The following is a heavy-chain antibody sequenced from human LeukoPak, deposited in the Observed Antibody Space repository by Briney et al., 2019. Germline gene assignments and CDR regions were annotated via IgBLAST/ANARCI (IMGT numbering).Heavy chain of an antibody. CDR1: GDSVSSNSAA. Sequence: SQTLSLTCAISGDSVSSNSAACNWIRQSPSRGREWLGRTYYRSKWYNDYAVSVKSRITINPDTSKNQFSLQLNSVTPEDTAVYYCARAYSSSWYNSGGAFDIWGQGTMVTVSS. CDR2: TYYRSKWYN. D-gene: IGHD6-13*01. V-gene: IGHV6-1*01. CDR3: ARAYSSSWYNSGGAFDI. J-gene: IGHJ3*02.